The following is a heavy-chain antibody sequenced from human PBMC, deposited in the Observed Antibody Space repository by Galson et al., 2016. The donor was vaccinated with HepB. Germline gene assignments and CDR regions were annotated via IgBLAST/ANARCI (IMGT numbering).Heavy chain of an antibody. Sequence: SVKVSCKASGYTFTTYGISWVRQAPGQGLEWMGWISGNNGNTNYAQKFQGRVTMTTDTSTSTAYLELRSLRSDDTAVYYCASDVVGLFGSVWYYYGMEVWGQGTTGIVSS. CDR3: ASDVVGLFGSVWYYYGMEV. J-gene: IGHJ6*02. CDR1: GYTFTTYG. V-gene: IGHV1-18*01. CDR2: ISGNNGNT. D-gene: IGHD3-10*02.